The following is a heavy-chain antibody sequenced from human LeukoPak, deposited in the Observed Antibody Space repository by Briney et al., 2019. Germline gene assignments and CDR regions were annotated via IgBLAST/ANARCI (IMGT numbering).Heavy chain of an antibody. Sequence: GGSLRLSCAASGFTFSSYAMSWVRQAPGKGLEWVSAISGSGGSTYYADSVKGRFTISRDNSKNTLYLQMNSLRAEDTAVYYCAKDLVGYCTGGVCPYFDYWGQGTLVTVSP. CDR3: AKDLVGYCTGGVCPYFDY. CDR2: ISGSGGST. CDR1: GFTFSSYA. J-gene: IGHJ4*02. D-gene: IGHD2-8*02. V-gene: IGHV3-23*01.